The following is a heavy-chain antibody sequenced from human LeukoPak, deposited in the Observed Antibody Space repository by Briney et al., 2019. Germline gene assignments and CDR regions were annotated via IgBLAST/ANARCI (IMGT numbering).Heavy chain of an antibody. CDR3: ARHLEVVEGAVPYYFDY. Sequence: SETPSLTCTVSGGSISSYYWSWIRQPPGKGLEWIGYIYTSGSTNYNPSLKSRVTISVDTSKNQFSLKLSSVTAADTAVYYCARHLEVVEGAVPYYFDYWAREPWSPSPQ. D-gene: IGHD2-15*01. J-gene: IGHJ4*02. V-gene: IGHV4-4*09. CDR1: GGSISSYY. CDR2: IYTSGST.